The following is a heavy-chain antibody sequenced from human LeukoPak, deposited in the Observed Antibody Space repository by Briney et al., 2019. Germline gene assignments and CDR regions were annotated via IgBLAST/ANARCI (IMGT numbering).Heavy chain of an antibody. V-gene: IGHV1-46*01. CDR3: ASDPISYISGWYGG. CDR1: GYTFTNYY. J-gene: IGHJ4*02. D-gene: IGHD6-19*01. Sequence: ASVTDTCKTCGYTFTNYYMHWVRQAPGQGLEWMGIINPSGTSTTYAQKFQGRATMTRDTSTSTDFMELSSLRPEDTAVYYCASDPISYISGWYGGWGQGTLVTVSS. CDR2: INPSGTST.